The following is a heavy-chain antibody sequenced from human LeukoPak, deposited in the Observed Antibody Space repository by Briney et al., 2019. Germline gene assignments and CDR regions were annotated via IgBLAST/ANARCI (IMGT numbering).Heavy chain of an antibody. CDR1: GFTFSNYW. V-gene: IGHV3-7*01. CDR2: IKQDGSEK. Sequence: GSLRLSCTASGFTFSNYWMSWVRQVPGKGPEWVANIKQDGSEKYYVDSVEGRFAISRDNAQNSLYLQMNSLRVEDTAVYYCARWQPGFDPWGQRTLVTVSS. J-gene: IGHJ5*02. D-gene: IGHD6-13*01. CDR3: ARWQPGFDP.